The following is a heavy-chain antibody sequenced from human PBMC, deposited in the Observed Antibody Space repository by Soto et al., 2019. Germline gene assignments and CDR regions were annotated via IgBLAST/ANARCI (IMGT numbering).Heavy chain of an antibody. Sequence: SETLSLTCTVSGGSLSSYYWSWIRQPPGKGLEWIGYIYYSGSTNYNPSLKSRVTISVDTSKNQFSLKLSSVTAADTAVYYCASDDYGDAPPPWGQGTLVTVSS. CDR1: GGSLSSYY. J-gene: IGHJ4*02. V-gene: IGHV4-59*08. CDR2: IYYSGST. CDR3: ASDDYGDAPPP. D-gene: IGHD4-17*01.